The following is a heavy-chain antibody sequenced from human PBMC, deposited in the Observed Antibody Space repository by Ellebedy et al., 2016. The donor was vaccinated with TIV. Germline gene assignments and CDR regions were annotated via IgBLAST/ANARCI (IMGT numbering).Heavy chain of an antibody. V-gene: IGHV4-4*07. Sequence: MPSETLSLTCTVSGGSISSYYWSRIRQPAGKGLEWIGRIYTSGSTNYNPSLQSRVTMSVDTSKNQFSLKLSSVTAADTAAYYCAGGYSSGWTDYWGQGTLVTVSS. J-gene: IGHJ4*02. CDR2: IYTSGST. D-gene: IGHD6-19*01. CDR1: GGSISSYY. CDR3: AGGYSSGWTDY.